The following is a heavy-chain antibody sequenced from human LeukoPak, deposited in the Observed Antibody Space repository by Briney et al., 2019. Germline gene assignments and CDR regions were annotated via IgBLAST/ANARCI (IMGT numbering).Heavy chain of an antibody. CDR3: VRESKTYDRSGYYHDY. CDR2: IYTSGSI. Sequence: PSETLSLTCSVSGGSIRNYFRSWIRQPAGKGLEWIGRIYTSGSIDYKPSLRSRVTMSVDTSRNQFSLKLTSVTAADTAVYYCVRESKTYDRSGYYHDYWGQGKLVTVSS. D-gene: IGHD3-22*01. J-gene: IGHJ4*02. CDR1: GGSIRNYF. V-gene: IGHV4-4*07.